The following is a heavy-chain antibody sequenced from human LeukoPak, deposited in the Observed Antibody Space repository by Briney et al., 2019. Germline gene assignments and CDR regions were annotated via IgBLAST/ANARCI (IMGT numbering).Heavy chain of an antibody. CDR2: MNPNNGNT. D-gene: IGHD5-12*01. Sequence: ASVKVSCKASGYTFTSYDINWVRQATGQGLEWMGWMNPNNGNTGYAKKFQGRVTITRNTSIRTAYMELSSLRSEDTAVYYCVRAESGSYNWFDPWGQGTLVIVSS. V-gene: IGHV1-8*02. CDR3: VRAESGSYNWFDP. CDR1: GYTFTSYD. J-gene: IGHJ5*02.